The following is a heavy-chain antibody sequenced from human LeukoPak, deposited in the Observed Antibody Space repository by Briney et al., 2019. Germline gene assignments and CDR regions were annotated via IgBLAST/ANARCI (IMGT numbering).Heavy chain of an antibody. Sequence: GGSLRLSCAASGFTFSNAWMSWVRQAPGKGLEWVGRIKSKTDGGTTDYAAPVKGRFTISRDDSKNTLYLQMNSLKTEDTAVYYCTTDPIVGATSGSGGAFDIWGQGTMVTVSS. V-gene: IGHV3-15*01. J-gene: IGHJ3*02. CDR1: GFTFSNAW. D-gene: IGHD1-26*01. CDR2: IKSKTDGGTT. CDR3: TTDPIVGATSGSGGAFDI.